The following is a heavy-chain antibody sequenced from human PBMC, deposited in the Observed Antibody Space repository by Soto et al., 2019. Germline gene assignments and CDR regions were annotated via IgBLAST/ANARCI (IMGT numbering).Heavy chain of an antibody. CDR3: VRTSLVVAAATREDY. J-gene: IGHJ4*02. Sequence: EVQLVESGGGLVQPGGSLRLSCAASGFTFSSYWMHWVRQAPGKGLVWVSRINSDGSSTSYADSVKGRXXXSRDNXXXXXXXXXXXXXXXXXXXYYCVRTSLVVAAATREDYWGQGTLVTVSS. CDR1: GFTFSSYW. D-gene: IGHD2-15*01. CDR2: INSDGSST. V-gene: IGHV3-74*01.